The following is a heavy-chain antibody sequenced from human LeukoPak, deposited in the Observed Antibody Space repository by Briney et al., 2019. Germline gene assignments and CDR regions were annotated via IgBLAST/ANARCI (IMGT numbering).Heavy chain of an antibody. CDR3: ARDLGDYFDY. Sequence: PGGSLRLSCAASGFTFSNYAMSWVRQAPGKGLEWVANIKQDGSEKYYVDSVKGRFTISRDNAKNSLYLQMNSLRAEDTAVYYCARDLGDYFDYWGQGTLVTVSS. J-gene: IGHJ4*02. CDR1: GFTFSNYA. CDR2: IKQDGSEK. V-gene: IGHV3-7*01.